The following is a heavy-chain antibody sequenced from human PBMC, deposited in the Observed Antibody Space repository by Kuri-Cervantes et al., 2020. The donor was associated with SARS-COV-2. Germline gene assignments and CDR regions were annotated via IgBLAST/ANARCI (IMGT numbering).Heavy chain of an antibody. CDR2: INHGGGT. D-gene: IGHD3-3*01. CDR1: GWSFSGYY. J-gene: IGHJ6*03. CDR3: ARGVRFLDPKYYYFYYYMDV. V-gene: IGHV4-34*01. Sequence: GSLRLSCAVYGWSFSGYYWSWIRQPPGKGLEWIGEINHGGGTNYNQSLMSRVTISVDTSKNQFSLKLRSVTAADTAVYYCARGVRFLDPKYYYFYYYMDVWGKGTTVTVSS.